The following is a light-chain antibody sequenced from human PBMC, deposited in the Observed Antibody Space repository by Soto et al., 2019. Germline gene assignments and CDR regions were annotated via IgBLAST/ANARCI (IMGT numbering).Light chain of an antibody. J-gene: IGKJ3*01. CDR3: QQRSTWPPFT. CDR1: QSVSSY. V-gene: IGKV3-11*01. Sequence: EIVLTQSPATLSLSPGERATLSCRASQSVSSYLAWYQQKPGQAPSLLIYDASNRATGIPARFSGSGSGTDFTLSISSLEPEDFAVYYCQQRSTWPPFTFGPGTKVDIK. CDR2: DAS.